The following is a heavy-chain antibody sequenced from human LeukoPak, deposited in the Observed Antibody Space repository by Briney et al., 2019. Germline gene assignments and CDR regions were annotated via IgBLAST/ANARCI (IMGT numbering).Heavy chain of an antibody. CDR2: ISGSGGST. J-gene: IGHJ6*02. V-gene: IGHV3-23*01. CDR3: AKVKVVAYDFWSGSWGMDV. CDR1: GLTFSSYA. D-gene: IGHD3-3*01. Sequence: GASLRLSCAASGLTFSSYAMGWVRQAPGKGLEWVSAISGSGGSTYYADSVKGRFTISRDNSKNTLYLQMNSLRAEDTAVYYCAKVKVVAYDFWSGSWGMDVWGQGTTVTVSS.